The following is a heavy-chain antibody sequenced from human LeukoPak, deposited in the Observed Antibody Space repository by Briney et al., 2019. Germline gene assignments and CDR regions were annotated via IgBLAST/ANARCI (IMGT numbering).Heavy chain of an antibody. D-gene: IGHD6-25*01. CDR1: GGSFSGYY. J-gene: IGHJ6*02. CDR3: ARDKTGVAAPLGVKRYYYHGMDV. V-gene: IGHV4-34*01. Sequence: PSETLSLTCAVYGGSFSGYYWSWIRQPPGKGLEWIGEINHSGSTNCNPSLKSRVTISVDTSKNQFSLKLSSVTAADTAVYYCARDKTGVAAPLGVKRYYYHGMDVWGQGTTVTVSS. CDR2: INHSGST.